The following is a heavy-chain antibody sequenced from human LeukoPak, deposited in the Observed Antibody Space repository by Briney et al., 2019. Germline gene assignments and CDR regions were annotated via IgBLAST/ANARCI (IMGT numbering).Heavy chain of an antibody. J-gene: IGHJ4*02. V-gene: IGHV3-53*04. CDR2: IDSGGSI. CDR3: ASGSRLDY. Sequence: GGSLRLSGAASGFSVSGNYMSWVRHAPGKGLEWVSVIDSGGSIYYADSVKGRFTISRHNSKNTMYLQMPTLRPEDTAVYYCASGSRLDYCGQGTLVSVSS. CDR1: GFSVSGNY. D-gene: IGHD5/OR15-5a*01.